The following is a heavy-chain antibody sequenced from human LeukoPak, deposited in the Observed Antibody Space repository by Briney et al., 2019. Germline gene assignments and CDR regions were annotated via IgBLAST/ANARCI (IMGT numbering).Heavy chain of an antibody. J-gene: IGHJ4*02. CDR2: INPSGGST. CDR3: AREFGGYYYGY. CDR1: GYTFTSYY. D-gene: IGHD3-22*01. V-gene: IGHV1-46*01. Sequence: ASVNVSCKASGYTFTSYYMHWMRQAPGQGLEWMGIINPSGGSTSYAQKFQGRVTMTRDTSTSTVYMELSSLRSEDTAVYYCAREFGGYYYGYWGQGTLVTVSS.